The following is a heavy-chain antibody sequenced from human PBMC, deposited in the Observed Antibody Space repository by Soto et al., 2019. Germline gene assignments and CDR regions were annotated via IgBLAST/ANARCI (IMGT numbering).Heavy chain of an antibody. CDR2: ISSGAITI. Sequence: GGSLRLSCAASGFTFSDYYMNWIRQSPGKGLEWVSYISSGAITIYYADSVKGRFTISRDNAKNSLYLQMNSLRAEDTAVYHCAGQYSSSSVEFWGQGTLVTSPQ. J-gene: IGHJ4*02. CDR3: AGQYSSSSVEF. CDR1: GFTFSDYY. V-gene: IGHV3-11*01. D-gene: IGHD6-6*01.